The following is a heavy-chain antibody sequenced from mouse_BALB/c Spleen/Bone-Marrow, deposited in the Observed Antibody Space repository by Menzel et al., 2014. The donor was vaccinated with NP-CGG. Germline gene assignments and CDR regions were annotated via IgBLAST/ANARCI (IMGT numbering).Heavy chain of an antibody. V-gene: IGHV5-17*02. CDR2: ISSGSSII. CDR3: ARERTGFDY. Sequence: EVKLVESGGGLVQPGGSRKLSCAAPGFTFSYFGMHWVRQAPEKGLEWVAYISSGSSIIYYADTVKGRFTISRDNPKNTLFLQMTSLRSEDTAMYYCARERTGFDYWGQGTTLTVSS. CDR1: GFTFSYFG. D-gene: IGHD4-1*01. J-gene: IGHJ2*01.